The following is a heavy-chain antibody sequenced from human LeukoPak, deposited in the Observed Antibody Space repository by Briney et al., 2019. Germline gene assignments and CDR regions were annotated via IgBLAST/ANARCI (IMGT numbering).Heavy chain of an antibody. D-gene: IGHD6-13*01. J-gene: IGHJ4*02. V-gene: IGHV4-4*08. CDR3: ARDFSTTWPFDY. CDR1: GGSITSYF. Sequence: PSETLSLTCTVSGGSITSYFWTWIRQPPGKGLEWIGRIYTSGSTNYNPSLKSRVTISLDTSKNQFSLKLSSVTAADTAVYYCARDFSTTWPFDYWGQGTLVTVSS. CDR2: IYTSGST.